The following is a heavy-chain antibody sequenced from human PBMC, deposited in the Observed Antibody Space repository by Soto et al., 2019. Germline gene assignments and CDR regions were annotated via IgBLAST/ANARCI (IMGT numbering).Heavy chain of an antibody. Sequence: QVQLVQSGAEVKKPGSSVKVSCKASGGIFSTYAISWLRQAPGQGLEWMGGIIPIFGTPNYEQRFRGRVTITADESTSTAYMELSRLRSEDTAVYYCARDRDDYGSGNYYNRIDFWGQGTLVTVSS. CDR2: IIPIFGTP. CDR3: ARDRDDYGSGNYYNRIDF. CDR1: GGIFSTYA. J-gene: IGHJ4*02. D-gene: IGHD3-10*01. V-gene: IGHV1-69*01.